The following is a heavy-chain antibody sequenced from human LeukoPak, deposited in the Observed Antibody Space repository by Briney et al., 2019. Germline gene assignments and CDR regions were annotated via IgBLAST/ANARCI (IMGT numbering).Heavy chain of an antibody. D-gene: IGHD3-3*01. J-gene: IGHJ6*02. Sequence: AASVKVSCKASGYTFTSYYMHWVRQATGQGLEWMGWMNPNSGNTGYAQKFQGRVTMTRNTSISTAYMELSSLRSEDTAVYYCARSIPKGRYYDFWSGYHPYYYYGMDVWGQGTTVTVSS. CDR2: MNPNSGNT. CDR1: GYTFTSYY. CDR3: ARSIPKGRYYDFWSGYHPYYYYGMDV. V-gene: IGHV1-8*02.